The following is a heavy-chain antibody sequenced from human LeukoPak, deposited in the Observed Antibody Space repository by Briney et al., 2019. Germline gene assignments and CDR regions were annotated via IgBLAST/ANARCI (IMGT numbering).Heavy chain of an antibody. CDR2: IKQDGSEK. CDR1: GFTFSSYA. V-gene: IGHV3-7*01. Sequence: SGGSLRLSCAASGFTFSSYAMNWVRQAPGKGLEWVANIKQDGSEKYYVDSVKGRFTISRDNAKNTLYLQMNSLRAEDTAVYYWAKRYCCGDCYYYFDYWGQGTLVTVSS. D-gene: IGHD2-21*02. CDR3: AKRYCCGDCYYYFDY. J-gene: IGHJ4*02.